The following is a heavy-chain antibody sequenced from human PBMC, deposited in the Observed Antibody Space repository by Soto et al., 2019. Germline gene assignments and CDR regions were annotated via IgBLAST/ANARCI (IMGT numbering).Heavy chain of an antibody. CDR2: ISHSGST. V-gene: IGHV4-4*02. CDR3: ARGSTGLLDY. Sequence: SEALSLTCTISGGSISSTNWWTWVRQPPGKGLEWIAEISHSGSTNYNPSLKSRVTISVDMSNNQFSLKMSSVTAADTAVYYCARGSTGLLDYWGQGTLGTVSS. D-gene: IGHD4-17*01. J-gene: IGHJ4*02. CDR1: GGSISSTNW.